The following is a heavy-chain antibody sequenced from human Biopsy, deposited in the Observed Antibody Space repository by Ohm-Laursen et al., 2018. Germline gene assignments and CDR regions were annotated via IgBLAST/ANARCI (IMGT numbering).Heavy chain of an antibody. V-gene: IGHV1-24*01. CDR1: GYTLTELS. J-gene: IGHJ4*02. D-gene: IGHD1-1*01. CDR3: AADINVWNVNY. CDR2: FAPENGKT. Sequence: ASVKVSCKVSGYTLTELSMHWGRQAPGKGLEWMGGFAPENGKTVYAQNFQARVSVTEDTSTDTAYMELRSLRSEDTAVYYCAADINVWNVNYWGQGTQVTVSS.